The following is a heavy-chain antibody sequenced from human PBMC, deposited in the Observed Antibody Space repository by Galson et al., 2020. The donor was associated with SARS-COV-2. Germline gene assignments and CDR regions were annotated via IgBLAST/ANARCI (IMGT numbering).Heavy chain of an antibody. Sequence: ETSETLSLTCTVSGGSISSYYWSWIRQPPGKGLEWIGYIYYSGSTNYNPSLKSRVTISVDTSKNQFSLKLSSVTAADTAVYYCARSGYYDSSGYYPSWVDPWGQGTLVTVSS. D-gene: IGHD3-22*01. J-gene: IGHJ5*02. CDR2: IYYSGST. V-gene: IGHV4-59*01. CDR1: GGSISSYY. CDR3: ARSGYYDSSGYYPSWVDP.